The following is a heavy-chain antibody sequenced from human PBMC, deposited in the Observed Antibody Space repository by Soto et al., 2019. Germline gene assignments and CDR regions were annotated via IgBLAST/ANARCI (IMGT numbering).Heavy chain of an antibody. CDR3: ARRLDNTLDF. CDR1: GYNFATYW. D-gene: IGHD1-20*01. CDR2: IYPHDSDT. V-gene: IGHV5-51*01. J-gene: IGHJ4*02. Sequence: GESLKISCKGSGYNFATYWIGWVRQMPGKGLEWMGIIYPHDSDTRYSPSFQGQVTISADKSISTAYLQWSSLKASDTAIYYCARRLDNTLDFWGQGTLVTSPQ.